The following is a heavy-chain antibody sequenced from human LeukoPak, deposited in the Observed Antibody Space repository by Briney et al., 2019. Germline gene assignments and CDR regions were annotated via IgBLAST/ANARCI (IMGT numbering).Heavy chain of an antibody. CDR2: VYYSGST. CDR1: GGSISSSSYY. J-gene: IGHJ4*02. Sequence: PSETLSLTCTVSGGSISSSSYYWGWIRQPPGKGLEWIGSVYYSGSTYYNPSLKSRVTISVDTSKNQFSLKLSSVTAADTAVYYCARQSSGYCSGGSCYSGYYWGQGTLVTVSS. CDR3: ARQSSGYCSGGSCYSGYY. D-gene: IGHD2-15*01. V-gene: IGHV4-39*01.